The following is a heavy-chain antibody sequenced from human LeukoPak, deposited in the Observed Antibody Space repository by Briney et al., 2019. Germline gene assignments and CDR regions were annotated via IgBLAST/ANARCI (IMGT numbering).Heavy chain of an antibody. CDR1: GFTFSSYS. CDR3: ANGAFRLYYIDV. V-gene: IGHV3-21*01. CDR2: ISSSSSYI. Sequence: GGSLRLSCAASGFTFSSYSMNWVRQAPGKGLEWVSSISSSSSYIYYADSVKGRFTISRDNAKNTVYLQMNSLRAEDTAVYYCANGAFRLYYIDVWGKGTTVTVSS. D-gene: IGHD2-8*01. J-gene: IGHJ6*03.